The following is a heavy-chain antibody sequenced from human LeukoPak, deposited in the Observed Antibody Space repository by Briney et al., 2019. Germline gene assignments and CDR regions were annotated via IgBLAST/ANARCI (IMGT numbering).Heavy chain of an antibody. CDR1: GFTFSSYG. CDR3: AKGLPISGYWTRLSGMDV. CDR2: ISYDGSNK. V-gene: IGHV3-30*18. J-gene: IGHJ6*02. D-gene: IGHD3-22*01. Sequence: GGSLRLSCAASGFTFSSYGMHWVRQAPGKGLEWVAVISYDGSNKYYADSVKGRFTISRGNSKNTLYLQMNSLRAEDTAVYYCAKGLPISGYWTRLSGMDVWGQGTTVTVSS.